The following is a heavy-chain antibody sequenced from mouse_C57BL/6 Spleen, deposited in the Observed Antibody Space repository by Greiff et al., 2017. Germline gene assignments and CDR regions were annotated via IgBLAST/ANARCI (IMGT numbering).Heavy chain of an antibody. Sequence: VQLQQSGPELVKPGASVKISCQASGYTFTDYYMNWVKQSHGKSLEWIGDINPNNGGTSYNQKFKGKATLTVDKSSSTAYMELRSLTSEDSAVYYCARDGSYYAMDYWGQGTSVTVSS. CDR1: GYTFTDYY. CDR2: INPNNGGT. J-gene: IGHJ4*01. V-gene: IGHV1-26*01. D-gene: IGHD1-1*01. CDR3: ARDGSYYAMDY.